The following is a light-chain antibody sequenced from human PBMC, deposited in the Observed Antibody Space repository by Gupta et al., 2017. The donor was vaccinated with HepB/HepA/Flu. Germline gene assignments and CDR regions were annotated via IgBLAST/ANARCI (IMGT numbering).Light chain of an antibody. J-gene: IGKJ1*01. CDR1: QSISSY. CDR3: QQRYSAPRT. V-gene: IGKV1-39*01. CDR2: ATS. Sequence: DIQMTQSPSSLSASVGDRVTISCRASQSISSYLNWYQQKPGKAPKLLIYATSSLQSGVPSRFSGSGSGTEHTLTITSLQPEDSATYFCQQRYSAPRTFGQGTKVEIK.